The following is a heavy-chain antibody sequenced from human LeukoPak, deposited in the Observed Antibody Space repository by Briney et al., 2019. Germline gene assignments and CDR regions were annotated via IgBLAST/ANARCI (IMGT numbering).Heavy chain of an antibody. D-gene: IGHD5-12*01. Sequence: GGSLRLSCAASGFTFSHYWMTWVRQASGKGLELVANIKHDGSESYYLDSVKGRFTTSRDNGKNSLYLQMNSLRAEDTAVYYCARDHPYDTTFDYWGQGTLVTVSS. CDR3: ARDHPYDTTFDY. CDR1: GFTFSHYW. J-gene: IGHJ4*02. V-gene: IGHV3-7*01. CDR2: IKHDGSES.